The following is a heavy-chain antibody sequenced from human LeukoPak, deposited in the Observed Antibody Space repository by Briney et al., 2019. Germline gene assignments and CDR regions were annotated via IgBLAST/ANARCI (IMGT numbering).Heavy chain of an antibody. CDR2: IIPIFGTA. J-gene: IGHJ4*02. Sequence: SVLVSCKASGGTFSSYAISWVRQAPGQGLEWMGGIIPIFGTANYAQKFQGGVTITADESTSTAYMELSSLRSEDTAVYYCARAPMTTVTYFDYWGQGTLFSVSS. V-gene: IGHV1-69*13. CDR3: ARAPMTTVTYFDY. CDR1: GGTFSSYA. D-gene: IGHD4-17*01.